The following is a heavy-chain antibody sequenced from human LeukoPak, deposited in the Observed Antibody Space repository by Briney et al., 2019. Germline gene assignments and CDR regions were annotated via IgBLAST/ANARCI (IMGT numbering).Heavy chain of an antibody. V-gene: IGHV1-2*04. CDR2: INPNSGGT. CDR3: ARSDTAMVNGYFDY. Sequence: ASVKVSCKASGYTFTSYAMNWVRQAPGQGLEWMGWINPNSGGTNYAQKFQGWVTMTRDTSISTAYMELSRLRSDDTAVYYCARSDTAMVNGYFDYWGQGTLVTVSS. D-gene: IGHD5-18*01. J-gene: IGHJ4*02. CDR1: GYTFTSYA.